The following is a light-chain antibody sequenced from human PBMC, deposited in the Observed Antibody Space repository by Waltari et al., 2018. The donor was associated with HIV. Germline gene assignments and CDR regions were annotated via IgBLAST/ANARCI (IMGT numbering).Light chain of an antibody. CDR2: EDN. V-gene: IGLV6-57*01. Sequence: NFILTQPRSVSESPGKTVTIPCTRSSGSLPPHYVQWYQRRPDTSPTTVIYEDNQRPSGVPDRFSGSIDSSSNSASLTISGLKTEDEADYYCQSYDNTDVVFGGGTKLPVL. CDR3: QSYDNTDVV. CDR1: SGSLPPHY. J-gene: IGLJ2*01.